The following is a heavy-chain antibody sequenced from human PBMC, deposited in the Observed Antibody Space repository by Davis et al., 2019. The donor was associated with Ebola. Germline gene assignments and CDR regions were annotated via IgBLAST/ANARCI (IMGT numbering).Heavy chain of an antibody. Sequence: GESLKISCAASGFTFSSYSMNWVRQAPGKGLEWVSSISSSSSYIYYADSVKGRFTISRDNAKNSLYLQMNSLRAEDTAVYYCARDGYCTNGVCYTDYYYGMDVWGQGTTVTVSS. J-gene: IGHJ6*02. CDR2: ISSSSSYI. D-gene: IGHD2-8*01. CDR3: ARDGYCTNGVCYTDYYYGMDV. V-gene: IGHV3-21*01. CDR1: GFTFSSYS.